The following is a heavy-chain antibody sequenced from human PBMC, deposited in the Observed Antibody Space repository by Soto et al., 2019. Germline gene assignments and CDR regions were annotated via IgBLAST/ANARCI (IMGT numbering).Heavy chain of an antibody. J-gene: IGHJ4*02. V-gene: IGHV3-11*06. CDR2: ISSSSSYT. Sequence: VGSLRLSCAASGFTFSDYYMSWIRQAPGKGLEWVSYISSSSSYTNYADSVKGRFTISRDNAKNSLYLQMNSLRAEDTAVYYCARDRLPYYYDSSGYHTLFDYWGQGTLVTVSS. D-gene: IGHD3-22*01. CDR1: GFTFSDYY. CDR3: ARDRLPYYYDSSGYHTLFDY.